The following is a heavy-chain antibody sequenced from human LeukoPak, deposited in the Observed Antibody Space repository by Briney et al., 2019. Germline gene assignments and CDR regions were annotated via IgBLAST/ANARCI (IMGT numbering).Heavy chain of an antibody. D-gene: IGHD3-3*01. CDR2: ISGSGGST. V-gene: IGHV3-23*01. Sequence: PGGSLRLSCAASGFTFSSYAMSWVRQAPGKGLEWVSAISGSGGSTYYADSVKGRFTISRDNSKNTLYLQMNSLRAEDTAVYCCAKSVVTATYYDFWSGTTYGGNYYYYGMDVWGQGTTVTVSS. CDR1: GFTFSSYA. J-gene: IGHJ6*02. CDR3: AKSVVTATYYDFWSGTTYGGNYYYYGMDV.